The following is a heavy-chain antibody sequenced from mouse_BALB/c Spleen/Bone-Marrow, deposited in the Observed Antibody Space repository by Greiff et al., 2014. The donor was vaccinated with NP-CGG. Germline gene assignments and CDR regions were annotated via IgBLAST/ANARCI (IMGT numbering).Heavy chain of an antibody. CDR3: ARSYRSWYFDV. J-gene: IGHJ1*01. CDR1: GFTFTSSW. CDR2: IHPNSGNT. Sequence: QVHVKQSGSVLVRPGTSVNLSCKASGFTFTSSWMHWAKQRPGQGLEWIGDIHPNSGNTYYNEKFKGKATLTVDSSSSTAYVDLSSLTSEDSAVYFCARSYRSWYFDVWGAGTTVTVSS. D-gene: IGHD2-14*01. V-gene: IGHV1S130*01.